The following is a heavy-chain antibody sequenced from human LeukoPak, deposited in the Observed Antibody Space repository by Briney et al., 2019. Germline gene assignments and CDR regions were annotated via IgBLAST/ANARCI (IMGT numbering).Heavy chain of an antibody. V-gene: IGHV3-15*01. CDR2: IKSRSDGGTT. J-gene: IGHJ4*02. CDR1: GFTFNNAW. D-gene: IGHD2-8*01. Sequence: GGSLRLSCAASGFTFNNAWMSWVRQAPGKGFEWVGRIKSRSDGGTTEYAAPVKGRFTISRDDSKNTLYLQMDSLKTDDTAVYYCITPLKYAPGSIFDCWGQGTLVTVSS. CDR3: ITPLKYAPGSIFDC.